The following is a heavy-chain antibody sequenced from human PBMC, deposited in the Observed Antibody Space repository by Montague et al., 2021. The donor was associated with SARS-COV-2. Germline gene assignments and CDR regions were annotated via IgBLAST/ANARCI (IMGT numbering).Heavy chain of an antibody. Sequence: ETLSLTCTVSGDPISIYYWSWIRQPPGKGLEWIGYVYYSGSTNYNPSLKSRVTISVDTPKNQFSLKLMSVTAADTAVYYCARGERGAWYNHYFDYWGQGALVTVSS. CDR3: ARGERGAWYNHYFDY. D-gene: IGHD6-19*01. V-gene: IGHV4-59*13. CDR1: GDPISIYY. J-gene: IGHJ4*02. CDR2: VYYSGST.